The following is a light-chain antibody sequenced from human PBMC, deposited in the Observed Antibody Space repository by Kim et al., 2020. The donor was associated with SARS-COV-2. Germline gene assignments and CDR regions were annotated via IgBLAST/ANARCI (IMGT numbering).Light chain of an antibody. CDR1: HNINKA. J-gene: IGKJ2*01. Sequence: DIQITQSPSSLSASVGDRVTITCRASHNINKALIWYQQKPGEAPKLLIYSASTLQGGVPSRFSGSGSGTDFTLTISSLQPEDFATYSCQQSYSLPLTFGQGTKLEIK. CDR2: SAS. V-gene: IGKV1-39*01. CDR3: QQSYSLPLT.